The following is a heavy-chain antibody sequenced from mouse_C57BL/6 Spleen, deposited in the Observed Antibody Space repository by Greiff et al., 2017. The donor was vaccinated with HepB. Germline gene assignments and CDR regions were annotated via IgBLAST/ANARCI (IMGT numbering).Heavy chain of an antibody. CDR2: ISSGGSYT. D-gene: IGHD2-14*01. Sequence: VQLKESGGDLVKPGGSLKLSCAASGFTFSSYGMSWVRQTPDKRLEWVATISSGGSYTYYPDSVKGRFTISRDNAKNTLYLQMSSLKSEDTAMYYCARVPHAMDYWGQGTSVTVSS. CDR1: GFTFSSYG. CDR3: ARVPHAMDY. J-gene: IGHJ4*01. V-gene: IGHV5-6*01.